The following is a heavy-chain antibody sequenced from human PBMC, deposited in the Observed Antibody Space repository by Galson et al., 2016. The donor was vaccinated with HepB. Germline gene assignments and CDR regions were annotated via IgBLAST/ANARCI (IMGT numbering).Heavy chain of an antibody. V-gene: IGHV1-2*02. CDR2: INPISGGT. CDR3: ARVRAARLYYYYGMDV. J-gene: IGHJ6*04. Sequence: SVKVSCKASGYTFTGYYMHRVRQAPGQGLEWMGWINPISGGTNYAQKFQGRVTMTRDTSISTAYMELSRLRSDDTAVYYCARVRAARLYYYYGMDVWGKGTTVTVSS. CDR1: GYTFTGYY. D-gene: IGHD6-6*01.